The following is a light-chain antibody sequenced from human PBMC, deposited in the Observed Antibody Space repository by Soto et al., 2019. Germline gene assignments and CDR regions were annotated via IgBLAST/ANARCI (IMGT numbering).Light chain of an antibody. J-gene: IGKJ1*01. V-gene: IGKV1-39*01. CDR1: QSISSY. CDR2: AAS. CDR3: QQSYNTPRT. Sequence: DIQMTQSPSSLSASVGDRVTITCRASQSISSYLNWYQQKAGKAPKLLIYAASNLQSGVPSRFSGGGSGTEFTSTISSLLPEDFATYYCQQSYNTPRTFGQGTKVEIK.